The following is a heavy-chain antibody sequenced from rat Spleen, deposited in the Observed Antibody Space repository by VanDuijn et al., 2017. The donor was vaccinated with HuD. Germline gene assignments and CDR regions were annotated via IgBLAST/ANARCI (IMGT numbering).Heavy chain of an antibody. J-gene: IGHJ2*01. D-gene: IGHD1-10*01. CDR1: GLSFSNYD. V-gene: IGHV5-20*01. Sequence: EVQLVESGGGLVQPGRSMKLSCAASGLSFSNYDMAWVRQAPTKGLEGVASISYDGTATYYRDSVKGRFTLSRDNAKSTLYLQMGSLRSEDTATYYCTTFEQLRYFDYWGQGVMVTVSS. CDR2: ISYDGTAT. CDR3: TTFEQLRYFDY.